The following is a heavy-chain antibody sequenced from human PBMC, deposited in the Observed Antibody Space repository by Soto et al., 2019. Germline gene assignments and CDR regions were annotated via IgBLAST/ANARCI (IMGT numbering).Heavy chain of an antibody. Sequence: GGSLRRSWATSGLTFSNYAMSWVRQAPGGGLEWVSSMSGSSSTTYYADSVRGRFTISRDRSKNTLYLQMSSLRAEDTALYYCAKNQERELPRVIDFWGQGTLVTVSS. J-gene: IGHJ4*02. CDR3: AKNQERELPRVIDF. CDR1: GLTFSNYA. D-gene: IGHD1-7*01. CDR2: MSGSSSTT. V-gene: IGHV3-23*01.